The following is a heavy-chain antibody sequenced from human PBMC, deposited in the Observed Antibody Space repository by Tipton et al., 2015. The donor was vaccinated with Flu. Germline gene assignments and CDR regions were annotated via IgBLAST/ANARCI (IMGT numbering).Heavy chain of an antibody. CDR1: GFNFASHW. Sequence: VQLVQSGAEVKKPGESLKISCKDSGFNFASHWIGWVRQMPGKGLEWMGVIYPGDSDTRYSPSFQGQVTISADMSINTAFLQWSSLQASDTATYYCARGLMVYDYWGQGTTVTVSP. CDR3: ARGLMVYDY. J-gene: IGHJ4*02. D-gene: IGHD2-8*01. V-gene: IGHV5-51*01. CDR2: IYPGDSDT.